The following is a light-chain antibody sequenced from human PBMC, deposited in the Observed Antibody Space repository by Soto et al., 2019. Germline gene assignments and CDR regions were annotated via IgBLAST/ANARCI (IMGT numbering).Light chain of an antibody. CDR3: SSYAGSNNVI. J-gene: IGLJ2*01. Sequence: QSVLTQPPSASGSPGQSVAISCTGTSSDVGGNNYVSWYQQHPGKAPKLMVYEVTKRPSGVPDRFSGSKSGNTASLTVSGLQADDEADYYCSSYAGSNNVIFGGGTKLTV. CDR1: SSDVGGNNY. CDR2: EVT. V-gene: IGLV2-8*01.